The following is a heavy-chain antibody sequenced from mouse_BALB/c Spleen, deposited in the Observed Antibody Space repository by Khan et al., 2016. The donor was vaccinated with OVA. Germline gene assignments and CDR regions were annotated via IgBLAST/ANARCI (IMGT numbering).Heavy chain of an antibody. CDR2: IDPENGNT. D-gene: IGHD2-3*01. J-gene: IGHJ3*01. V-gene: IGHV14-1*02. CDR3: ARDGYSPWSAY. CDR1: GFNIKDYY. Sequence: VQLKESGAELVRPGALVNLSCKASGFNIKDYYMHWVKQRPEQGLEWIGWIDPENGNTIYDSKFQGKASITSDTYSNTAYLQLSSQTSEDTAVYDSARDGYSPWSAYWGQGTLVTVSA.